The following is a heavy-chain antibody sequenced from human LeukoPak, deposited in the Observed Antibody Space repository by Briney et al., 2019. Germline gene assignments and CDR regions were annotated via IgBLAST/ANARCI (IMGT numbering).Heavy chain of an antibody. CDR2: IFYSGSA. CDR3: ARAGGYSFGYGVDV. J-gene: IGHJ6*02. D-gene: IGHD5-18*01. V-gene: IGHV4-61*01. Sequence: PSETLSLTCTVSGDSVSSDNYYWSWIRQPPGKGLEWIGYIFYSGSANYNPSLKSRVTISVNTSKNQFSLKLSSVTAADTARYYCARAGGYSFGYGVDVWGQGTTVTVSS. CDR1: GDSVSSDNYY.